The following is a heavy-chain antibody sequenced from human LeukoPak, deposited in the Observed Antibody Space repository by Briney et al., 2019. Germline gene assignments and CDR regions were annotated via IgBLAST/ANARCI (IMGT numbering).Heavy chain of an antibody. CDR1: GFTFSSYA. D-gene: IGHD6-19*01. CDR2: ISYDGSNK. CDR3: ARDRYSSGWIYFDY. J-gene: IGHJ4*02. V-gene: IGHV3-30*04. Sequence: PGRSLRLSCAASGFTFSSYAMHWVRQAPGKGLEWVAVISYDGSNKYYADSVKGRFTISRDNSKNTLYLQMNSLRAEDTAVYYCARDRYSSGWIYFDYWGQGTLVTVSS.